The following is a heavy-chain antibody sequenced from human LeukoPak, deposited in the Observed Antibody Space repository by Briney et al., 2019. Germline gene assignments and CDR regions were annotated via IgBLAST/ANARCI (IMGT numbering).Heavy chain of an antibody. V-gene: IGHV4-30-2*01. D-gene: IGHD2-2*01. CDR3: ARAENLDCSSTSCDRNNAFDI. Sequence: PSETLSLTCAVSGGSISSGGYSWSWIRQPPGKGLEWIGYIYHSGSTYYNPSLKSRVTISVDRSKNQFSLKLSSVTAADTAVYYCARAENLDCSSTSCDRNNAFDIWGQGTMVTVSS. CDR1: GGSISSGGYS. CDR2: IYHSGST. J-gene: IGHJ3*02.